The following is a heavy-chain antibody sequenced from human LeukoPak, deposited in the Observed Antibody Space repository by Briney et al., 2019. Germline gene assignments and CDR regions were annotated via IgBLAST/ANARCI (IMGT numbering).Heavy chain of an antibody. CDR2: ISESGTAI. Sequence: GGSLRLSCAASGFTVSNYNMNWVRQARGKGLEWVSFISESGTAIYYAESVKGRFTISRDIARNSVYLQMNSLRDEDAAVYYCARGPLGWSDYWGQGLLVTVSS. CDR3: ARGPLGWSDY. V-gene: IGHV3-48*02. D-gene: IGHD1-26*01. J-gene: IGHJ4*02. CDR1: GFTVSNYN.